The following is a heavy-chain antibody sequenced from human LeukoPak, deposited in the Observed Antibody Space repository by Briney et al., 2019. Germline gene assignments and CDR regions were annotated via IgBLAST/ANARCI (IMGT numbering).Heavy chain of an antibody. V-gene: IGHV4-34*01. CDR3: ARAGGSGEKWFDP. J-gene: IGHJ5*02. D-gene: IGHD3-10*01. CDR2: INHSGST. CDR1: GASFNSDDQY. Sequence: SETLSLTCTVSGASFNSDDQYWNWIRQSPGKGLEWIGEINHSGSTNYNPSLKSRVTISVDTSKNQFSLKLSSVTAADTAVYYCARAGGSGEKWFDPWGQGTLVTVSS.